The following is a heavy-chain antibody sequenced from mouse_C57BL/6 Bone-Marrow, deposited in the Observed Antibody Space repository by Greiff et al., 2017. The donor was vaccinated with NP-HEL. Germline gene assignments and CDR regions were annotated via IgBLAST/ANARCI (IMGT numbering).Heavy chain of an antibody. CDR2: IDPENGDT. CDR3: TTYGSSRYYFDY. Sequence: EVKLMESGAELVRPGASVKLSCTASGFNIKDDYMHWVKQRPEQGLEWIGWIDPENGDTEYASKFQGKATITADTSSNTAYLQLSSLTSEDTAVYYCTTYGSSRYYFDYWGQGTTLTVSS. V-gene: IGHV14-4*01. J-gene: IGHJ2*01. D-gene: IGHD1-1*01. CDR1: GFNIKDDY.